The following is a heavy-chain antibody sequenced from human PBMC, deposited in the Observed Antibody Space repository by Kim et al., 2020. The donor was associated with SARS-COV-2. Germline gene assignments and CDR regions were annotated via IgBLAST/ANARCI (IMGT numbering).Heavy chain of an antibody. CDR2: IWYDGSNK. V-gene: IGHV3-33*01. D-gene: IGHD6-13*01. CDR1: GFTFSSYG. CDR3: ARGRIAAAGTHLYYYYGMDV. Sequence: GGSLRLSCAASGFTFSSYGMHWVRQAPGKGLEWVAVIWYDGSNKYYADSVKGRFTISRDNSKNTLYLQMNSLRAEDTAVYYCARGRIAAAGTHLYYYYGMDVWGQGTTVTVSS. J-gene: IGHJ6*02.